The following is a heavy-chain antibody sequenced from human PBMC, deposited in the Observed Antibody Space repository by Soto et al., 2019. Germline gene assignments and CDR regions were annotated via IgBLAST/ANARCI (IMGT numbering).Heavy chain of an antibody. Sequence: GESLKISCKGSGYSFSSYWISRVRQMPGKGLEWMGNIDPSDSYTNYSPSFQGHVTISADKSISTAYLQWSSLKASDTAMYYCARPAYYDSSGYLGYWGQGTLVTVSS. CDR2: IDPSDSYT. CDR3: ARPAYYDSSGYLGY. D-gene: IGHD3-22*01. J-gene: IGHJ4*02. CDR1: GYSFSSYW. V-gene: IGHV5-10-1*01.